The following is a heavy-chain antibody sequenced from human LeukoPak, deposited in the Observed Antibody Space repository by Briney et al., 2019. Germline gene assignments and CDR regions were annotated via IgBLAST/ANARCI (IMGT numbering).Heavy chain of an antibody. V-gene: IGHV3-11*05. J-gene: IGHJ5*01. CDR3: AKDSASVTSGYSYNWFDF. CDR1: GFTFSDYS. Sequence: PGGSLRLSCAASGFTFSDYSMNWLRQAPGKGLEWVSYIFSSSIYTNYADSVKGRFTISRDNSKNSLYPQMNSLRTEDTALYYCAKDSASVTSGYSYNWFDFWGQGTLVTVSS. CDR2: IFSSSIYT. D-gene: IGHD3-22*01.